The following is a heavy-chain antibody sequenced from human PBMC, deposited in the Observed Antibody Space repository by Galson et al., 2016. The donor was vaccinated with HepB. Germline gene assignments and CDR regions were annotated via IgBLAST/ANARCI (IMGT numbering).Heavy chain of an antibody. J-gene: IGHJ3*02. CDR1: GGSISRGGYY. CDR3: ARGGVEGNDPFDN. D-gene: IGHD1-1*01. CDR2: IYHSGSV. V-gene: IGHV4-31*03. Sequence: TLSLTCTVSGGSISRGGYYWSWIRQPPGKGLEWIGYIYHSGSVYYKPSLKSRVTISVDTSKSQFSLKVSSVTAADTAVYYCARGGVEGNDPFDNWGQGTMVAVS.